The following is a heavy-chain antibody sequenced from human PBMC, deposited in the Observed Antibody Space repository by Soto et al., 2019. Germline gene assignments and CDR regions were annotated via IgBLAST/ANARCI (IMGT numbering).Heavy chain of an antibody. Sequence: EVQLLESGGGLVQPGGPLRLSCEAPGLPFASMPRTWVAQPPGKGLEWVSAISGSGGNTYYADSVKGRFTISRDNSKNTLYLQMNSLRAEDTAVYYCANYNYYDASGPSWGQGTLVTVSS. D-gene: IGHD3-22*01. CDR2: ISGSGGNT. CDR3: ANYNYYDASGPS. V-gene: IGHV3-23*01. J-gene: IGHJ5*02. CDR1: GLPFASMP.